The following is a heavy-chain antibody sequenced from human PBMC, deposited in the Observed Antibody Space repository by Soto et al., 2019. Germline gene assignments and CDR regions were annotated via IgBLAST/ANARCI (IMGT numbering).Heavy chain of an antibody. D-gene: IGHD3-3*01. CDR3: AREGGSSTYYPLEWDY. V-gene: IGHV1-18*04. J-gene: IGHJ4*02. Sequence: QVQLVQSGSEVKRPGASLKVSCKASGYVFNHYAINWVRQAPGQVLEWMGWLAPFNGKTSSLQKLQDRMSMTIDTATRTAYLELNSLTSDDTGVYFCAREGGSSTYYPLEWDYWGQGTQVTVSS. CDR2: LAPFNGKT. CDR1: GYVFNHYA.